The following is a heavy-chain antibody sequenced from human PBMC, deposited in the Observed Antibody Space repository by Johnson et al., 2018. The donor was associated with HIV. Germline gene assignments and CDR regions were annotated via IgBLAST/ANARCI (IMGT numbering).Heavy chain of an antibody. D-gene: IGHD3-22*01. CDR1: GFTFSSYG. V-gene: IGHV3-NL1*01. CDR3: ARGHHDSGYPLTDAFYI. Sequence: QMLLVESGGGVVQPGGSLRLSCAASGFTFSSYGMHWVRQAPGKGLEWVSVIYSGGSTYYADSVKGRFIISRDNSKNTLLLQMNSLRVDDTAMYYCARGHHDSGYPLTDAFYIGGQGTMVTVSS. CDR2: IYSGGST. J-gene: IGHJ3*02.